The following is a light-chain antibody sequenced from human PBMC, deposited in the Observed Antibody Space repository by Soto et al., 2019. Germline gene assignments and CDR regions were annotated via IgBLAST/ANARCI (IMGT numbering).Light chain of an antibody. J-gene: IGKJ1*01. CDR1: HSVNSN. V-gene: IGKV3-15*01. CDR3: QQYNNWTPT. Sequence: EIVMTQSPATLSVSPGERATLSCRASHSVNSNLAWYQQKPGQAPRLLIYGASTRATGIPARFSDSGSGTEFTLTISSLQSEAFAVYYCQQYNNWTPTFGQGTKVEIK. CDR2: GAS.